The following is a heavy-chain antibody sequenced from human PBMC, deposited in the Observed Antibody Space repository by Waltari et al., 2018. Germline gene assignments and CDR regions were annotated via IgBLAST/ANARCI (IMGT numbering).Heavy chain of an antibody. CDR3: ARKGRIWFRERDAFDI. J-gene: IGHJ3*02. V-gene: IGHV4-59*11. Sequence: QVQLQESGPGLVKPSATLSLTCTVSGGSISSHYWRWIRQPPGKGLEWIGYIYYSGSTNYNPSLKSRVTISVDTSKNQFSLKLSSVTAADTAVYYCARKGRIWFRERDAFDIWGQGTMVTVSS. CDR1: GGSISSHY. CDR2: IYYSGST. D-gene: IGHD3-10*01.